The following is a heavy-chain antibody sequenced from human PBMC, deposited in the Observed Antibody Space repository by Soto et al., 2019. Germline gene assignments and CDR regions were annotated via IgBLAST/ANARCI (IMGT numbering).Heavy chain of an antibody. V-gene: IGHV3-30*18. Sequence: PGGSLRLSCAASGFTFSTYGMHWVRQAPGKGLEWVAVISYDGSNKYYADSVKGRFTISRDNSKNTLYLQMNSLRAEDTAVYYCAKLGVAGTDFDYWGQGXLVTVYS. D-gene: IGHD6-19*01. CDR1: GFTFSTYG. J-gene: IGHJ4*02. CDR3: AKLGVAGTDFDY. CDR2: ISYDGSNK.